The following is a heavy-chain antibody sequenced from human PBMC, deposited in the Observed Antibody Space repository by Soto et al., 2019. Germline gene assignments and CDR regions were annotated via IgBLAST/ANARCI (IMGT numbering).Heavy chain of an antibody. CDR1: GFTLSGRS. J-gene: IGHJ6*04. CDR3: ARGWLGPDV. V-gene: IGHV3-74*01. Sequence: GGSLRLSCAASGFTLSGRSMHWVRQAPGKGLVWVSGIDNAGTDSTYADSVKGRFTSSRDNAKNMLYLQMNSLRVEDTAVYYCARGWLGPDVWGKGTTVPVSS. D-gene: IGHD3-10*01. CDR2: IDNAGTDS.